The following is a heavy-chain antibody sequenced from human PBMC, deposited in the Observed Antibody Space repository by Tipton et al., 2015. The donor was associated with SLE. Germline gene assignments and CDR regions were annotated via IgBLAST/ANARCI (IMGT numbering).Heavy chain of an antibody. CDR1: GGSISSGSYY. V-gene: IGHV4-61*02. D-gene: IGHD6-19*01. CDR3: ASEILRDYGSAWGPDY. CDR2: IYTSGTT. Sequence: PGLVKPSETLSLTCTVSGGSISSGSYYWSWIRQPAGKGLEWIGLIYTSGTTNYNPSLKSRVTISVDTSKSQFFLILSSVTAADTAVYYCASEILRDYGSAWGPDYWGQGTLVTVSS. J-gene: IGHJ4*02.